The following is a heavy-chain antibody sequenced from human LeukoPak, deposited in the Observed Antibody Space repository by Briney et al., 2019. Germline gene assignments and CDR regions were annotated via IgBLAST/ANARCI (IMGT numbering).Heavy chain of an antibody. CDR1: GYTFTSYG. CDR2: ISAYNGNT. J-gene: IGHJ4*02. Sequence: GASVKVSCKASGYTFTSYGISWVRQAPGQGLEWMGWISAYNGNTNYAQKLQGRVTMTADTSTSTAYMELRSLRSDDTAVYYCARDLGYSSSSGGYFDYWGQGTLVTVSS. CDR3: ARDLGYSSSSGGYFDY. V-gene: IGHV1-18*01. D-gene: IGHD6-6*01.